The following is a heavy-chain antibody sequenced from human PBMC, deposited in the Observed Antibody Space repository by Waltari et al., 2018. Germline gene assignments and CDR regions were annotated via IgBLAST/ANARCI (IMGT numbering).Heavy chain of an antibody. V-gene: IGHV3-48*01. CDR2: ISDTSSTI. Sequence: EVQLVESGGGLVGPGGSLSLPCAACVSGFRSSGMTWVRQAPGKGLEWVSYISDTSSTIYYADSVKGRFTISRDNSKNSLYLQMNSLRAEDTAVYFCARRAGGYYMSKYMDVWGKGTTVTVSS. CDR1: VSGFRSSG. J-gene: IGHJ6*03. D-gene: IGHD3-10*01. CDR3: ARRAGGYYMSKYMDV.